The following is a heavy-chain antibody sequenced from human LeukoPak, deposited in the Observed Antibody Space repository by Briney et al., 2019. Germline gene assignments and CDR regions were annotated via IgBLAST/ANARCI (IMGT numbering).Heavy chain of an antibody. CDR3: ARGPHDSSGYYIP. CDR2: INPNSGGT. Sequence: ASVKVSCKASGYTFTGYYMHWVRQAPGQGLEWMGWINPNSGGTNYAQKFQGRVTMTRDTSISTAYMELSRLRSDDTAVYYCARGPHDSSGYYIPWGQGTLVTVSS. D-gene: IGHD3-22*01. CDR1: GYTFTGYY. V-gene: IGHV1-2*02. J-gene: IGHJ5*02.